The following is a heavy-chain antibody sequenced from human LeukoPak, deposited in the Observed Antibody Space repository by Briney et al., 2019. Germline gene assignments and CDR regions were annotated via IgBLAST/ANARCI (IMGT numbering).Heavy chain of an antibody. V-gene: IGHV1-2*04. D-gene: IGHD2-15*01. CDR1: GYTFTGYY. Sequence: ASVKVSCKASGYTFTGYYMHWVRQAPGQGLEWMGWINPNSGGTNYAQKFQGWVTMTRDTSISTAYMELSRLRSDDTAVYYCARGGEGCSFFFDYWGQGTLVTVSS. CDR3: ARGGEGCSFFFDY. J-gene: IGHJ4*02. CDR2: INPNSGGT.